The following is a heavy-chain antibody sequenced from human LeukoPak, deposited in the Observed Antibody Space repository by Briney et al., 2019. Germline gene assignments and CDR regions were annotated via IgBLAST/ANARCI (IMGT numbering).Heavy chain of an antibody. CDR1: GFTFREYY. CDR3: ARDAPSKTMVRRFDY. CDR2: ISGSGLTT. J-gene: IGHJ4*02. V-gene: IGHV3-11*01. Sequence: GGSLRLSCVASGFTFREYYMGWIRQAPGKGLEWNSYISGSGLTTYYADSVKGRFTISRDNAKNSLYLQMSSLRPEDTGIYYCARDAPSKTMVRRFDYWGQGTLATVSS. D-gene: IGHD3-10*01.